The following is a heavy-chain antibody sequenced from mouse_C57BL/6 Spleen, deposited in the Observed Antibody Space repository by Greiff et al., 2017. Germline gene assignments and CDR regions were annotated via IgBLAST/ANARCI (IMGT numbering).Heavy chain of an antibody. V-gene: IGHV5-6*01. CDR2: ISSGGSYT. CDR3: AKGSSYVWFAY. D-gene: IGHD1-1*01. CDR1: GFTFSSYG. J-gene: IGHJ3*01. Sequence: EVQLVESGGDLVKPGGSLKLSCAASGFTFSSYGMSWVRQTPDKRLEWVATISSGGSYTYYPDSVKGRFPISRDNAKNTLYLQMSSLKSEDTAMYYCAKGSSYVWFAYWGQGTLVTVSA.